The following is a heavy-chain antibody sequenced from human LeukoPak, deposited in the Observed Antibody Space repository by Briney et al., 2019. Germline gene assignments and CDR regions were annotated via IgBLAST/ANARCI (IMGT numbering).Heavy chain of an antibody. V-gene: IGHV3-23*01. CDR1: GFTFSSYA. CDR3: AKQYSGGWYYFDY. D-gene: IGHD6-19*01. CDR2: IGGST. Sequence: GGSLRLSCAATGFTFSSYAMTWVRQTPGKGLEWVSAIGGSTYYADSVKGRFTISRDNSENTLYLQMNSLRAEDTAVYYCAKQYSGGWYYFDYWGQGTLVTVSS. J-gene: IGHJ4*02.